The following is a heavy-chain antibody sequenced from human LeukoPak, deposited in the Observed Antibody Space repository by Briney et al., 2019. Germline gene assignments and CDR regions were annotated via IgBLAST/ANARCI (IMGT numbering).Heavy chain of an antibody. CDR1: GLTFSSYS. CDR3: AKHPGWDSSSIDY. D-gene: IGHD6-6*01. V-gene: IGHV3-23*01. CDR2: ISGSGGST. Sequence: GGSPRLSCEVSGLTFSSYSMNWVRQAPGKGLEWVSAISGSGGSTYYADSVRGRFTISRDNSKNTLYLQMNSLRAEDTAIYYCAKHPGWDSSSIDYWGQGTLVTVSS. J-gene: IGHJ4*02.